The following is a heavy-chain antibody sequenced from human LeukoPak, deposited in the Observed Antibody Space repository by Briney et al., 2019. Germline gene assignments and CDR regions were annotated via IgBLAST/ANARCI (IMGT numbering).Heavy chain of an antibody. D-gene: IGHD6-6*01. CDR2: INHSGST. V-gene: IGHV4-34*01. CDR3: ARGRIAARYFDY. CDR1: GGSFSGYY. J-gene: IGHJ4*02. Sequence: SETLSLTCAVYGGSFSGYYWSWIRQPPGKGLEWIGEINHSGSTNYNPSLKSRVTISVDTSKNQFSLKLSSVTAADTAVYYCARGRIAARYFDYWSQGTLVTVSS.